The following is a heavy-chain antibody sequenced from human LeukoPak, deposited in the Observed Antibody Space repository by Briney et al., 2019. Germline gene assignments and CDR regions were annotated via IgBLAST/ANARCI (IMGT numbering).Heavy chain of an antibody. CDR3: ASGSISAARTYYYYYYIDV. Sequence: PARSLRLSCAASGFTFSSYEMNWVRQAPGKGREWVSYISSSGRPIYYADSVKGRFTISRNNDKYSLYLQMNSLRAEDTAVYYCASGSISAARTYYYYYYIDVWGKGTTVTLSS. CDR1: GFTFSSYE. CDR2: ISSSGRPI. V-gene: IGHV3-48*03. D-gene: IGHD3-10*01. J-gene: IGHJ6*03.